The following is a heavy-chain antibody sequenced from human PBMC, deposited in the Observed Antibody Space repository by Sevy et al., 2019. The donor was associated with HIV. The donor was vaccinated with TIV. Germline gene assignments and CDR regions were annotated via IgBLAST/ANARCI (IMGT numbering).Heavy chain of an antibody. CDR2: IKQDGSQK. CDR1: RFTFSDYW. CDR3: ARKVGDM. D-gene: IGHD1-26*01. Sequence: GGSLRLSCAASRFTFSDYWMSWVRQAPGKGLEWVANIKQDGSQKYFVDSVKGRFTISRDNAKNSLYLQMDNLRAEDTAVYYCARKVGDMWGHGTMVTVSS. V-gene: IGHV3-7*01. J-gene: IGHJ3*01.